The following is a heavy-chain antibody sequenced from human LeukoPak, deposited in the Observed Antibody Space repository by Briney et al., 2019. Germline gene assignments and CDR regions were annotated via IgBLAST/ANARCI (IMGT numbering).Heavy chain of an antibody. J-gene: IGHJ4*02. CDR2: IKSKTDGGTT. V-gene: IGHV3-15*01. Sequence: KPGGSLRLSCAASGFTFSNAWMSWVRQAPGKGLEWVGRIKSKTDGGTTDYAAPVKGRFTISRDDSKNTLYLQMNSLKTEDTAVYYCTTNSRNEGLLDYWGQGTLVTVSS. D-gene: IGHD3-10*01. CDR3: TTNSRNEGLLDY. CDR1: GFTFSNAW.